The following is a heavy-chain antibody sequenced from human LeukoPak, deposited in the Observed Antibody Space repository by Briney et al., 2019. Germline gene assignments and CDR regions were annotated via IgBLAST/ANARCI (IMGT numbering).Heavy chain of an antibody. J-gene: IGHJ3*02. D-gene: IGHD5-24*01. CDR1: GYTFTNLG. V-gene: IGHV1-18*01. Sequence: GASVKVSCKASGYTFTNLGISWVRQAPGQGLEWMGWISAYNGNTNYAQKLQGRVTMTTDTSTTTAYMELRSLRSDDTAVYYCARVKGGGYNYGAFDIWGQGTMVTVSS. CDR3: ARVKGGGYNYGAFDI. CDR2: ISAYNGNT.